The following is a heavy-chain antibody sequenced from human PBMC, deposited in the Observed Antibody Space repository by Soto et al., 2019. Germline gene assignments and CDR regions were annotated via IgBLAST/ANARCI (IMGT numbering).Heavy chain of an antibody. Sequence: ASVKVSCKASGYTFTSYGISWVRQAPGQGLEWMGWISAYNGNTNYPQKLQGRVTMTTDTSTSTAYMELRSLRSDDTAVYYCARVGYSYGHNWFDPWGQGTLVTVSS. CDR1: GYTFTSYG. CDR3: ARVGYSYGHNWFDP. J-gene: IGHJ5*02. CDR2: ISAYNGNT. V-gene: IGHV1-18*01. D-gene: IGHD5-18*01.